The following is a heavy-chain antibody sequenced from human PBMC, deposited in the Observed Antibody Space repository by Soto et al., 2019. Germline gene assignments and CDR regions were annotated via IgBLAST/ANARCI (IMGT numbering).Heavy chain of an antibody. CDR1: GYTFTSYY. V-gene: IGHV1-46*01. J-gene: IGHJ3*02. Sequence: GASVKVSCKASGYTFTSYYMHWVRQAPGQGLEWMGIINPSGGSTSYAQKFQGRVTMTRDTSTSTVYMELSSLRSEGTAVYYCATGLIVAISAFDIWGQGTMVTVSS. D-gene: IGHD5-12*01. CDR3: ATGLIVAISAFDI. CDR2: INPSGGST.